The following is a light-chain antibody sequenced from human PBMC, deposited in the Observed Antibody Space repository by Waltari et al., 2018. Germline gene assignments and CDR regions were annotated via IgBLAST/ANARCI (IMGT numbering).Light chain of an antibody. CDR3: QQYNSYPLT. CDR1: QDISNY. J-gene: IGKJ4*01. V-gene: IGKV1-16*01. Sequence: DIRMTQSPSSLSASVGDRVTITCRASQDISNYLAWFQQKPGQAPKSLMYTASSLQSGVPSRFSGSGSGTDFTLPISSLQPEDFATYYCQQYNSYPLTFGGGTKVDIK. CDR2: TAS.